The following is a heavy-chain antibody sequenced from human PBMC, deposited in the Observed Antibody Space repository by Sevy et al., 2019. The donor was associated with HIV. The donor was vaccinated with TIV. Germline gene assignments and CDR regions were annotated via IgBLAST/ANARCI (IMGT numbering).Heavy chain of an antibody. Sequence: SETLSLTCTVSGGSISSYYWSWIRQPPGKGLEWIGYIYYSGSTNYNPSLKSRVTISVDTSKNQFSLKLGSVTAADTAVYYCARARFLEWLSGVYYFDYWGQGTLVTVSS. CDR1: GGSISSYY. CDR2: IYYSGST. J-gene: IGHJ4*02. CDR3: ARARFLEWLSGVYYFDY. V-gene: IGHV4-59*01. D-gene: IGHD3-3*01.